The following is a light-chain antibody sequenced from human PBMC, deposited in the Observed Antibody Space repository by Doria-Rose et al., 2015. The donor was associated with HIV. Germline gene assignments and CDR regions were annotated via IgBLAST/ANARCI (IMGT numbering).Light chain of an antibody. J-gene: IGKJ3*01. Sequence: PGGRATLSCRASRSVSSNLAWYQQKPGQAPRLLIYDASNRATGIPARFSGSGSGTDFTLTISSPEPEDFAVYFCQQRSNWPPIFTFGPGTKVDI. V-gene: IGKV3-11*01. CDR1: RSVSSN. CDR2: DAS. CDR3: QQRSNWPPIFT.